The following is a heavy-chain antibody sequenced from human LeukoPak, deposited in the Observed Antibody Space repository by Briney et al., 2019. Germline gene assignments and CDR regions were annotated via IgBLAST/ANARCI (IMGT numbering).Heavy chain of an antibody. D-gene: IGHD4-11*01. CDR2: ISSNGKTT. Sequence: PGGSLRLSCTASGFTFSSYATSWVRQAPGKGLEWVSAISSNGKTTYYADSVKGRFAISRDNSGNTVYLQLNSLRAEDTAIYYCAKESPYGNNRLYYFDYWGQGTLVTASS. CDR3: AKESPYGNNRLYYFDY. V-gene: IGHV3-23*01. J-gene: IGHJ4*02. CDR1: GFTFSSYA.